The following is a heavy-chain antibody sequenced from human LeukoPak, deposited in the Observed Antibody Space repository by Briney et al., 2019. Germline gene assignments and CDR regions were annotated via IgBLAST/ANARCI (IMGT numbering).Heavy chain of an antibody. CDR1: GGSISSYY. V-gene: IGHV4-59*01. CDR2: IYYSGST. J-gene: IGHJ4*02. D-gene: IGHD3-10*01. Sequence: SETLSLTCTVSGGSISSYYWSWIRQPLGKGLEWIGYIYYSGSTNYNPSLKSRVTISVDTSKNQFSLKLSSVTAADTAVYYCARDHAAGYYFDYWGQGTLVTVSS. CDR3: ARDHAAGYYFDY.